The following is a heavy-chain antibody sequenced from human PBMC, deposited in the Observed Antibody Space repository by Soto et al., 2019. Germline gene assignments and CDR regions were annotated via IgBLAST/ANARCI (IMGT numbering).Heavy chain of an antibody. V-gene: IGHV1-69*01. CDR2: IIPIFGTA. CDR1: GGTFSSYA. D-gene: IGHD2-2*02. J-gene: IGHJ6*02. Sequence: QVQLVQSGAEVKKPGSSVKVSCKASGGTFSSYAISWVRRAPGQGLEWMGGIIPIFGTAHYAQKFQGRVTITEDESTSTAYTKLSSMRSEDTAVYYCARGYCSSTSCYTAFGSRGYYYYGMDLWGQGTTVTVSS. CDR3: ARGYCSSTSCYTAFGSRGYYYYGMDL.